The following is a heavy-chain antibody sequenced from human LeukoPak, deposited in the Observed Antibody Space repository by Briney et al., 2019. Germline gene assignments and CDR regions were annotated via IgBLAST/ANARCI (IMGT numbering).Heavy chain of an antibody. CDR1: AGSFSSDTW. J-gene: IGHJ6*03. Sequence: TSGTLSLTCSVSAGSFSSDTWWSWARQSPVKGLEWIGEIYHSGSTNYSPSLKSRVTISVDKSKNQFSLKLSSVTAADTAVYYCARVFGHGRDYYYYQMDVWGKGTTVTVSS. CDR3: ARVFGHGRDYYYYQMDV. CDR2: IYHSGST. V-gene: IGHV4-4*02. D-gene: IGHD3-3*01.